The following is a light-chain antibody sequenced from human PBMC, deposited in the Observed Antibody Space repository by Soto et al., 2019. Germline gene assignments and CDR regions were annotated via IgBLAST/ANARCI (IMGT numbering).Light chain of an antibody. Sequence: EIVLTQSPATLSLSPGERATLSCRASQSVSSYLAWYQQKPGQAPRLLIYDASNRATGIPARLSGSGSGTAFTLTISSLEPEDFAVYYCQQRSNWPLTFGGGTKVEIK. V-gene: IGKV3-11*01. CDR1: QSVSSY. CDR2: DAS. CDR3: QQRSNWPLT. J-gene: IGKJ4*01.